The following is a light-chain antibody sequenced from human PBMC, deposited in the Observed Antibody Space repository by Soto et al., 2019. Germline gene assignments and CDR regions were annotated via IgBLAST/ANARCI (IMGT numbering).Light chain of an antibody. Sequence: DIQMTQSPSTLSASVGDRVTITCRASQSISTWLAWYQQKPGKAPKLLIYKASSLEGGVTSRFSGSGSGTEFNITVSSLRPDDFATYYCQQYNNYPLTFGGGTTVELK. V-gene: IGKV1-5*03. CDR1: QSISTW. J-gene: IGKJ4*01. CDR3: QQYNNYPLT. CDR2: KAS.